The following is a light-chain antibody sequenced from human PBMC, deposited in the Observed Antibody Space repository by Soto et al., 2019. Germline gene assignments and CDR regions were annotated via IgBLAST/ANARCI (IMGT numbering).Light chain of an antibody. CDR1: QSISSW. Sequence: DIQMTQSPSTLSASVGDRVTITCRASQSISSWLAWYQQKPGKAPNLLIYKASSLESGVPSRFSGSGSGTEFTLTVSSLQPDDFAPYYCQQYDSYPLTFCGGTTVEIK. V-gene: IGKV1-5*03. CDR3: QQYDSYPLT. J-gene: IGKJ4*01. CDR2: KAS.